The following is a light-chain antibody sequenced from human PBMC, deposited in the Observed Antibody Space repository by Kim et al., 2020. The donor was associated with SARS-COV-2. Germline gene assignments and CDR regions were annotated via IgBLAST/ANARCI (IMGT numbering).Light chain of an antibody. CDR1: SSDIGGHTY. J-gene: IGLJ7*01. Sequence: QSALTQPASVSGSPGQSITISCSGVSSDIGGHTYVSWYQQHPGTAPKLLIYDVSDRPSGVSNRFSGSLSGNTASLTISGLQAEDEADYYCTSYTTTTNLLFGGGTQLTVL. V-gene: IGLV2-14*03. CDR3: TSYTTTTNLL. CDR2: DVS.